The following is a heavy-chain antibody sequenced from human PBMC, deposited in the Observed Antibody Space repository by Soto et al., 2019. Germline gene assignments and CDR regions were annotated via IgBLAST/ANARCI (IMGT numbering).Heavy chain of an antibody. J-gene: IGHJ4*02. D-gene: IGHD1-26*01. CDR2: ISPSGGNT. CDR1: GFTFSSYA. V-gene: IGHV3-23*01. Sequence: GGSLRLSCAASGFTFSSYAMRWVRQAPGKGLEWVSAISPSGGNTYYADSVKGRFTISRDNSKNTLYLQMNSLRAEDTALYYCARRSGSYYYFDNWGQGTLVTVSS. CDR3: ARRSGSYYYFDN.